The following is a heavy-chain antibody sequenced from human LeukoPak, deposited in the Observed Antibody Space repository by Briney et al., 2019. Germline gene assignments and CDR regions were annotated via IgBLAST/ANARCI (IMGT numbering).Heavy chain of an antibody. J-gene: IGHJ4*02. CDR3: AKARAGDITAAFNY. V-gene: IGHV3-23*01. CDR1: GFTFNTYA. Sequence: PGGSLRLSCAASGFTFNTYAMSWVCQAPGKGLEWVSGITSGANTYYADSVKGRFTISRDNSENTLNLQMNSLRAEDTAIYYCAKARAGDITAAFNYWGQGTLVTVSS. D-gene: IGHD6-13*01. CDR2: ITSGANT.